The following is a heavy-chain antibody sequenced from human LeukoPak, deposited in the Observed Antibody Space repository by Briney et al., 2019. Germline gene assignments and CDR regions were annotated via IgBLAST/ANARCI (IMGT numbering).Heavy chain of an antibody. D-gene: IGHD5-18*01. Sequence: ASVKVSCKASGYTFTSYGISWVRQAPGQGLEWMGWISAYNGNTNYAQKLQGRVTMTRDTSTSTVYMEPSSLRSEDTAVYYCARVRGYSYGSYAFDIWGQGTMVTVSS. J-gene: IGHJ3*02. CDR3: ARVRGYSYGSYAFDI. V-gene: IGHV1-18*01. CDR2: ISAYNGNT. CDR1: GYTFTSYG.